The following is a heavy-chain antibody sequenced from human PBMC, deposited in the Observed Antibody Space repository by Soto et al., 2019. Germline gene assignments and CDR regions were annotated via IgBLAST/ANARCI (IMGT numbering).Heavy chain of an antibody. CDR1: GFSLSTSGVG. J-gene: IGHJ2*01. D-gene: IGHD5-12*01. Sequence: QITLKESGPTLVKPTQTLTLTCTFSGFSLSTSGVGVGWIRQPPGKALEWLALIYWDDDKRYSPSLKSRLTITKDTSKNQVVLTMTNMDSVDTATYYCAHRRRLREGYWYFDLWGRGTLVTVSS. V-gene: IGHV2-5*02. CDR2: IYWDDDK. CDR3: AHRRRLREGYWYFDL.